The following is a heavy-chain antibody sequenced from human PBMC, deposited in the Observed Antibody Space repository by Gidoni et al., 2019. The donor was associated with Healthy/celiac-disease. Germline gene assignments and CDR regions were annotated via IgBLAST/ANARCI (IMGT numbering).Heavy chain of an antibody. CDR1: GFTFSSYS. CDR2: ISSSSSYI. CDR3: ARARSSGSYPFDY. Sequence: EVQLVESGGGLVKPGGSLRLSCAASGFTFSSYSMNWVRQAPGKGLEWVSSISSSSSYIYYADSVKGRFTISRDNAKNSLYLQMNSLRAEDTAVYYCARARSSGSYPFDYWGQGTLVTVSS. D-gene: IGHD1-26*01. V-gene: IGHV3-21*01. J-gene: IGHJ4*02.